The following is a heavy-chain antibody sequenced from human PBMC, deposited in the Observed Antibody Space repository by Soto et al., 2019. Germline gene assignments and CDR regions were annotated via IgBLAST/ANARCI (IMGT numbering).Heavy chain of an antibody. D-gene: IGHD2-2*01. V-gene: IGHV3-30*18. CDR2: ISYDGSNK. CDR1: GFTVSSYG. J-gene: IGHJ6*02. Sequence: GGSLRLSCAASGFTVSSYGMHWVRQAPGKGLEWVAVISYDGSNKYYADSVKGRFTISRDNSKNTLNLQMNSLRAEDTAVYYCAKDPLIVVVPAASHDYGMDVWGQGTTVTVSS. CDR3: AKDPLIVVVPAASHDYGMDV.